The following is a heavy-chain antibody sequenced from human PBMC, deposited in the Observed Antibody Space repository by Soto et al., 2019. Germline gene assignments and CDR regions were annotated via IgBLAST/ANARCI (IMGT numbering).Heavy chain of an antibody. CDR1: GFTISTYD. J-gene: IGHJ4*02. CDR2: IAAAGDT. V-gene: IGHV3-13*01. CDR3: TRTLYHQGSY. Sequence: EVQLVESGGGLVQPGGSLRLSCAASGFTISTYDMHWVRQVTGKGLEWVSGIAAAGDTYYFGSVKGRFTISRENAKNSLYLQMNSLRAEDTAVYYCTRTLYHQGSYFGQGTQVTVSS. D-gene: IGHD3-10*01.